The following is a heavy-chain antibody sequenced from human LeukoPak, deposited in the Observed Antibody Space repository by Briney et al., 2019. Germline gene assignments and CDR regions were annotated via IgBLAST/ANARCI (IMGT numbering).Heavy chain of an antibody. CDR1: GFTLSDHY. CDR3: SSWMDY. Sequence: GSLRLSCAASGFTLSDHYMDWVRQPPGKGLEWIGEINHSGSTNYNPSLKSRVTISVDTSKNQFSLKLSSVTAADTAVYYCSSWMDYWGQGTLVTVSS. D-gene: IGHD6-13*01. V-gene: IGHV4-34*08. J-gene: IGHJ4*02. CDR2: INHSGST.